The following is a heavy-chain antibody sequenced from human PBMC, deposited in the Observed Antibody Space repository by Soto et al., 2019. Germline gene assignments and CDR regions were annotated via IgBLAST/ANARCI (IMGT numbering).Heavy chain of an antibody. CDR2: INHSGST. Sequence: PSETLSLTCAVYGGSFSGYYWSWIRQPPGKVLEWIGEINHSGSTNYNPSLKSRVNISVDTSKNQFSLKLSSVTVADTAVYYCARVRIRRGATMIKYYYYGMDVWGQGTTVTVSS. J-gene: IGHJ6*02. V-gene: IGHV4-34*01. CDR3: ARVRIRRGATMIKYYYYGMDV. D-gene: IGHD1-26*01. CDR1: GGSFSGYY.